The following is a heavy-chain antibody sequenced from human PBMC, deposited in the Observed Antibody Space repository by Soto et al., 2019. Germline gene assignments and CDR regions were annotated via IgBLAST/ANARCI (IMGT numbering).Heavy chain of an antibody. Sequence: SLTCTVSGGSISSYYWSWIRQPPGKGLEWIGYIYYSGSTNYNPSLKSRVTISVDTSKNQFSLKLSSVTAADTAVYYCARRDYEKLDYWGQGTLVTVSS. D-gene: IGHD3-22*01. J-gene: IGHJ4*02. V-gene: IGHV4-59*01. CDR3: ARRDYEKLDY. CDR2: IYYSGST. CDR1: GGSISSYY.